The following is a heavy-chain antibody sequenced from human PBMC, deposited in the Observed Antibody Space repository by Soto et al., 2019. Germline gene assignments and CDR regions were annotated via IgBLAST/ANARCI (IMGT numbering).Heavy chain of an antibody. J-gene: IGHJ3*01. V-gene: IGHV3-30*18. CDR2: ISYDGNNK. CDR3: AKGYIAAPGVLDGIDV. D-gene: IGHD6-13*01. CDR1: GFIFRSYG. Sequence: QVQLVESGGGVVQPGRSLRLSCAASGFIFRSYGMHWVRQAPGKGLEWVAVISYDGNNKYFADSVKGRFTISRDNFKNTVYLPMNSLSTDDTAVYYCAKGYIAAPGVLDGIDVWGQGMMVTVSS.